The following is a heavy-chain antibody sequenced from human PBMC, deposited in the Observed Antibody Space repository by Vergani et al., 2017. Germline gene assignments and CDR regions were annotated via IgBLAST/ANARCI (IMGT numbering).Heavy chain of an antibody. J-gene: IGHJ4*02. CDR1: GVSLTGGTY. D-gene: IGHD3/OR15-3a*01. V-gene: IGHV4-38-2*02. CDR3: VRDFHSRGPFDV. CDR2: VFHLGTL. Sequence: QVQLQESGPGLLRPSETLSLTCRVSGVSLTGGTYWGWVRQSPVSGLEWLGSVFHLGTLYYNPSLQSRVTISMDANNHFSLKWTSVTAADTAVYYCVRDFHSRGPFDVWGQGSLVTVAS.